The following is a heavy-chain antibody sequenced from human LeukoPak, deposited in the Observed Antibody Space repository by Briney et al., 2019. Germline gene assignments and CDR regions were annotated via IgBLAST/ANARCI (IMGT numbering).Heavy chain of an antibody. V-gene: IGHV4-4*02. CDR2: IYHSGST. J-gene: IGHJ4*02. D-gene: IGHD6-13*01. CDR3: ARTRAAADPLGY. Sequence: SETLSLTCAVSGGSISSSTWWSWVRQPPGKGLEWIGEIYHSGSTNYNPSLKSRVTISVDKSKNRFSLKLSSVTAADTAVYYCARTRAAADPLGYWGQGTLVTVSS. CDR1: GGSISSSTW.